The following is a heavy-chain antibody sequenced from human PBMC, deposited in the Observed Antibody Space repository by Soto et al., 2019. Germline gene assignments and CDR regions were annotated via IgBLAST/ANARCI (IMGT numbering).Heavy chain of an antibody. J-gene: IGHJ4*02. CDR2: IRGSGGPT. D-gene: IGHD5-12*01. CDR3: VKDFRVGYDWTHD. Sequence: EVQLLESGGDLVQPGGSLRLSCAASGFIFSNYAMSWVRQAPGKGLEWVSLIRGSGGPTNYADSVKGRFTVSRDNSKNIILLQMNSLRAEDTAVYYCVKDFRVGYDWTHDWGQGTLVTVSS. CDR1: GFIFSNYA. V-gene: IGHV3-23*01.